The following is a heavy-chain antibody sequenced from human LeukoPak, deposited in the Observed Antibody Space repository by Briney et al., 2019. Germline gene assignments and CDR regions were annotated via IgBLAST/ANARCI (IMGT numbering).Heavy chain of an antibody. CDR1: GFTFSSYA. D-gene: IGHD6-13*01. V-gene: IGHV3-9*01. Sequence: PGGSLRLSCAASGFTFSSYAMHWVRQAPGKGLEWVSGISWNSGSIGYADSVKGRFTISRDNAKNSLYLQMNSLRAEDTAVYYCARDKVRSSWDYWGQGTLVTVSS. CDR3: ARDKVRSSWDY. CDR2: ISWNSGSI. J-gene: IGHJ4*02.